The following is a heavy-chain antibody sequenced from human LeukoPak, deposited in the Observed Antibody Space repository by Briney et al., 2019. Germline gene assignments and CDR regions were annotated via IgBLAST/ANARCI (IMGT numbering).Heavy chain of an antibody. CDR1: GFTFSSYS. Sequence: GGSLRLSCAASGFTFSSYSMNWVRQAPGKGLEWISSISSSSSSYIYYADSVKGRFTISRDNDKNSLYLQMNSLRAEDTAVYYCAREPLGYCSSTSCPYYMDVWGKGTTVTVSS. CDR2: ISSSSSSYI. D-gene: IGHD2-2*01. V-gene: IGHV3-21*01. J-gene: IGHJ6*03. CDR3: AREPLGYCSSTSCPYYMDV.